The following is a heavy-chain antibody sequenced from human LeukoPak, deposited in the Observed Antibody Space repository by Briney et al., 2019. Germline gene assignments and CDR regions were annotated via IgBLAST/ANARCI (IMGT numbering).Heavy chain of an antibody. V-gene: IGHV3-23*01. CDR3: AKRFYGSGSFYGD. CDR1: GFTFSWFA. CDR2: ISHTGSNN. J-gene: IGHJ4*02. Sequence: PTGGSLRLSCAASGFTFSWFAMRWDPKAQGRGLEWVSPISHTGSNNYYADSVKDRFSISRDNSKNTLYLQMNSLRAEDTALYYCAKRFYGSGSFYGDWGRGTLVTVSS. D-gene: IGHD3-10*01.